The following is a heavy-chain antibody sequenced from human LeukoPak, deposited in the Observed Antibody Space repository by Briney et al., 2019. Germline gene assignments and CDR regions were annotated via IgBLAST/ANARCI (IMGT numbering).Heavy chain of an antibody. Sequence: GGSLRLSCAASGFTFSSYWMNWARQAPGKGLEWVASINHNGNVNYYVDSVKGRFTISRDNAKNSLYVQMSNLRAEDTAVYFCARGGGLDVWGQGATVTVSS. J-gene: IGHJ6*02. D-gene: IGHD3-16*01. CDR2: INHNGNVN. CDR1: GFTFSSYW. CDR3: ARGGGLDV. V-gene: IGHV3-7*03.